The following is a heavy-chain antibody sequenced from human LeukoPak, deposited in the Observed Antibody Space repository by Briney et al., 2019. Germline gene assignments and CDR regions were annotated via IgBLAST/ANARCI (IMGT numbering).Heavy chain of an antibody. CDR1: GYTLTELS. J-gene: IGHJ4*02. V-gene: IGHV1-24*01. Sequence: AASVTVSCKVSGYTLTELSTHWVRQAPGKGLEWMGGFDPEDGEAVYAQKLQGRVTMTEDTSTDTAYMELSSLRSEDTAVYYCTTANRLTRDSSGYYPDSWGQGTLVTVSS. CDR2: FDPEDGEA. D-gene: IGHD3-22*01. CDR3: TTANRLTRDSSGYYPDS.